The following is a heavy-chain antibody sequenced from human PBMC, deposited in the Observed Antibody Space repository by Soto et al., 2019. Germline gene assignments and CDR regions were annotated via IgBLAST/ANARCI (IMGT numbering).Heavy chain of an antibody. CDR2: IKQDGSEK. J-gene: IGHJ6*02. CDR1: GFTFSSYW. D-gene: IGHD1-7*01. Sequence: GGSLRLSCAATGFTFSSYWMSWVRQAPGKGLEWVANIKQDGSEKYYVDSVKGRFTISRDNAKNSLYLQMNSLRAEDTAVYYCARALSITGTTLGYYYGMDVWGQGTTVTVSS. V-gene: IGHV3-7*03. CDR3: ARALSITGTTLGYYYGMDV.